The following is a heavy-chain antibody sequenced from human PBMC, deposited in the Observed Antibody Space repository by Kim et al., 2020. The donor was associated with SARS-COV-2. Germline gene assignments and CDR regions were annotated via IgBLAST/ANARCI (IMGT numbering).Heavy chain of an antibody. CDR3: ARIPLGYYDSSDIRGDY. Sequence: SETLSLTCAVYGGSFSGYYWSWIRQPPGKGLEWIGEINHSGSTNYNPSLKSRVTISVDTSKNQFSLKLSSVTAADTAVYYCARIPLGYYDSSDIRGDYWGQGTLVTVSS. CDR2: INHSGST. D-gene: IGHD3-22*01. J-gene: IGHJ4*02. V-gene: IGHV4-34*01. CDR1: GGSFSGYY.